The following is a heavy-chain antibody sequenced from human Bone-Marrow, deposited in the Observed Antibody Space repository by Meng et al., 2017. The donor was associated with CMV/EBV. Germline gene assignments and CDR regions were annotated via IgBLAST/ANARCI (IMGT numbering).Heavy chain of an antibody. D-gene: IGHD1-26*01. Sequence: GASLKISCKGSGYTFSSYWIAWVRQMPGKGLEWMGVIHPGDSDTTYSPSFECQVTFSADKSISTVYLHWSYLKASDTAMYYCASGAGDYWGQGTLVTVSS. CDR1: GYTFSSYW. CDR3: ASGAGDY. J-gene: IGHJ4*02. V-gene: IGHV5-51*01. CDR2: IHPGDSDT.